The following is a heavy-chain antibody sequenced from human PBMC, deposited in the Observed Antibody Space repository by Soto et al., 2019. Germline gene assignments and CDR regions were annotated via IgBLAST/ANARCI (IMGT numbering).Heavy chain of an antibody. J-gene: IGHJ4*02. CDR2: IYPGDADT. D-gene: IGHD3-22*01. V-gene: IGHV5-51*03. Sequence: EVQLVQSGAEVKKPGESLKISCKGSGYSFTSYWIGWVRQMPGKGLEWMGIIYPGDADTRYSPSFQGQVTISADKSISTAYLQWSSLKASDTAMYYCAVNYYDSSGSYRFDYWGQGTLVTVAS. CDR3: AVNYYDSSGSYRFDY. CDR1: GYSFTSYW.